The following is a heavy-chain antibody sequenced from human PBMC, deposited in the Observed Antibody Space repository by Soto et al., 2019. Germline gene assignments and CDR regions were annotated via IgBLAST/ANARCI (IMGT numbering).Heavy chain of an antibody. CDR3: XXXXXXXXXXXXXXXXXXV. Sequence: QVQLVQSGAEVKKPGASVKVSCKASGYTFTSYGVSWVRQAPGQGLEWMGWISAYNGNTNYAQKLQGRVTMTTDTSTSTAXMELXXLRXXXXXXXXXXXXXXXXXXXXXXXXXXXVXGQGTTVTVSS. CDR1: GYTFTSYG. J-gene: IGHJ6*02. CDR2: ISAYNGNT. V-gene: IGHV1-18*01.